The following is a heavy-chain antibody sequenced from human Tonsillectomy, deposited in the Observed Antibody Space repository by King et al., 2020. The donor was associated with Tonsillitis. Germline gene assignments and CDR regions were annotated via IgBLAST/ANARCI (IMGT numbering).Heavy chain of an antibody. D-gene: IGHD6-13*01. CDR1: GDSLSSADSY. CDR3: AKETATGTIDF. V-gene: IGHV4-30-4*01. J-gene: IGHJ4*02. Sequence: VQLQESAPGLVKPSQTLSLTCTVSGDSLSSADSYWTWIRQVSGKGLEWIGYISNSGTTYYNPSLKSRLTLSLDTPRNQFSLRLNSVTAADTVVYYCAKETATGTIDFWGQGTLVTVS. CDR2: ISNSGTT.